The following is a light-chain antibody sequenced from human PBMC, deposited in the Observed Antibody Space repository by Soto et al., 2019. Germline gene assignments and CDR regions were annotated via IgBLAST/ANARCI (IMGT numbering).Light chain of an antibody. J-gene: IGKJ5*01. CDR2: DAS. V-gene: IGKV3-20*01. Sequence: EIVLTQSPGTQSLSPGETATLSCRASQSVGSNNLAWYHQRPGQTPRLLIYDASSRATGIPDRISGSGSGTDFTPTISRLEPEDFAVYYCQQYANSITVGQGTRLEI. CDR1: QSVGSNN. CDR3: QQYANSIT.